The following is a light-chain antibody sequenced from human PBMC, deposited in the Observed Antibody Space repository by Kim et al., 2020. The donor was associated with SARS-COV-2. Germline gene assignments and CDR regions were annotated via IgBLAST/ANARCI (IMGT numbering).Light chain of an antibody. Sequence: SSELTQDPAVSVALGQTVRITCQGDSLRSYYASWYQKKPGQAPVLVIHGKNNRPSGIPDRFSGSSSGNTASWTITGAQAEDEADYYCNSRDSSGNHYVFGTGTKVTVL. CDR2: GKN. J-gene: IGLJ1*01. CDR3: NSRDSSGNHYV. V-gene: IGLV3-19*01. CDR1: SLRSYY.